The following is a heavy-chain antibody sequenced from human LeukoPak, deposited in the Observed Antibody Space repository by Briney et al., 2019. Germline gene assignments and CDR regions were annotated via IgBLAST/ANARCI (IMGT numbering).Heavy chain of an antibody. J-gene: IGHJ4*02. D-gene: IGHD6-19*01. CDR3: ARSNSGWSNIDF. V-gene: IGHV4-4*02. CDR2: IYHSGIT. CDR1: GGSISSSNW. Sequence: PSETLSLTCAVSGGSISSSNWWSWVRQPPGKGLEWIGEIYHSGITNCNPSLKSRVTISVDKSKNQFSLKLNSVTAADTAVYYCARSNSGWSNIDFWGQGTLVTVSS.